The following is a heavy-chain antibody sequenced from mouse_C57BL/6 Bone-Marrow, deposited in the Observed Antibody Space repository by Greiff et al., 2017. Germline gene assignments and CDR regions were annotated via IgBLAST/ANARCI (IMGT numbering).Heavy chain of an antibody. J-gene: IGHJ1*03. D-gene: IGHD3-1*01. CDR2: ISNGGGST. V-gene: IGHV5-12*01. CDR1: GFTFSDYY. Sequence: EVQRVESGGGLVQPGGSLKLSCAASGFTFSDYYMYWVRQTPEKRLEWVAYISNGGGSTYYPDTVKGRFTISRDNAKNTLYLQMSRLKSEDTAMYYCARHDRHRYFDVWGTGTTVTVSS. CDR3: ARHDRHRYFDV.